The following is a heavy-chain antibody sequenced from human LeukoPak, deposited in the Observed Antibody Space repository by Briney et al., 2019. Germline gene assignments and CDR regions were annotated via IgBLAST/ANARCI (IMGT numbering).Heavy chain of an antibody. CDR3: ARGVNGNSDY. D-gene: IGHD2-8*01. CDR1: GFAFSSSW. J-gene: IGHJ4*02. CDR2: INPDGSVT. V-gene: IGHV3-74*01. Sequence: GGSLRLSCAASGFAFSSSWMHWVRQAPGKGLVWVSRINPDGSVTTYADSVKGRFTISRDNAKDTLYLQLNSLTAEGTAMYYCARGVNGNSDYWGQGALVTVSS.